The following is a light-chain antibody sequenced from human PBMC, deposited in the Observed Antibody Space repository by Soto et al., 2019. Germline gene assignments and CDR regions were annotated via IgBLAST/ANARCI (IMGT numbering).Light chain of an antibody. V-gene: IGLV2-14*01. J-gene: IGLJ1*01. CDR1: SSDIGGYNY. CDR2: DVT. CDR3: SSYATSSPYV. Sequence: QSALTQPASVSGSPGQSITISCTGTSSDIGGYNYVSWYQQHPGKVPKLMIYDVTNRPSGVSNRFSGSKSGDTASLTISYLQAEDEADYYCSSYATSSPYVFGTGTKLTVL.